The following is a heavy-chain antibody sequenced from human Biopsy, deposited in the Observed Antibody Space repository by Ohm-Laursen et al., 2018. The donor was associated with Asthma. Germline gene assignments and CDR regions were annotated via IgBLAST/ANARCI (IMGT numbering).Heavy chain of an antibody. D-gene: IGHD3-10*01. J-gene: IGHJ6*02. CDR2: ISVYNGNT. CDR1: GYTFNSAG. V-gene: IGHV1-18*01. CDR3: ARAVDYSHYYGIDV. Sequence: ATVKISCKTSGYTFNSAGITWVRQAPGQGLEWMGWISVYNGNTKVAQKLQDRVTMITDTSTSTAYMELRSLRSDDAAAYFCARAVDYSHYYGIDVWGQGTTVTVS.